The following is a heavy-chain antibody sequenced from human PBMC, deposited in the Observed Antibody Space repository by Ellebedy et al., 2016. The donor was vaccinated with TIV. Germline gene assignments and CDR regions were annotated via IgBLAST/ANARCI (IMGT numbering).Heavy chain of an antibody. J-gene: IGHJ4*02. CDR1: GYTFTSYG. V-gene: IGHV1-18*01. CDR2: ISAYNGNT. CDR3: ARCRVHSLVVVVPDFDY. Sequence: AASVKVSCKASGYTFTSYGINWARQAPGQGLEWMGWISAYNGNTNYAQKLQGRVSITTDTSTTTAYLELRSLRSDDTAIYYCARCRVHSLVVVVPDFDYWGQGTLVTVSS. D-gene: IGHD3-22*01.